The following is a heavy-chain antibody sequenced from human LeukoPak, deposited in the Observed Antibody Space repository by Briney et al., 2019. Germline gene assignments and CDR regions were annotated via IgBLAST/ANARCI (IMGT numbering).Heavy chain of an antibody. J-gene: IGHJ5*02. CDR3: ARQDTADWFGP. Sequence: SDALSLTCTVSGVSITTYYWGWIRQPPGKGLEWIGYIHHTGKTNHNPSLKGRVTMSVDTSKSQFSLKLSSATAADTAVYYCARQDTADWFGPWGQGTLVTVSS. D-gene: IGHD5-18*01. V-gene: IGHV4-59*08. CDR2: IHHTGKT. CDR1: GVSITTYY.